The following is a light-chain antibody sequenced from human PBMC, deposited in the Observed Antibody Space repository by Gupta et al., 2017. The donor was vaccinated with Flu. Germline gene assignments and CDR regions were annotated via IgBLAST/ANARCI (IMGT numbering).Light chain of an antibody. CDR1: SSNIGAGYD. V-gene: IGLV1-40*01. CDR2: GNI. CDR3: QSYDSILSGSV. Sequence: QSVLTHPPSVSGAPGQRVTISCTGSSSNIGAGYDVHWYQQLPATAPKPLIYGNINRPSGVPDRFSGSKSGTSASLAITGLQAEDEADYYCQSYDSILSGSVFGGGTKLTVL. J-gene: IGLJ2*01.